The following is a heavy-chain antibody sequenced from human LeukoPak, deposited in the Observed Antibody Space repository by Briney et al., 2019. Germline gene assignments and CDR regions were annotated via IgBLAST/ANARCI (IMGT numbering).Heavy chain of an antibody. Sequence: GGSPRLSCAASGFTFSKYGMSWVRQAPGKGLEWVSSISGSGSTYYADSVKGRFTISRDNSKNTLYLQMKSLRADDTAVYYCAKDRVLGALGDAFDIWGQGTMVTVSS. D-gene: IGHD1-26*01. V-gene: IGHV3-23*01. CDR1: GFTFSKYG. J-gene: IGHJ3*02. CDR2: ISGSGST. CDR3: AKDRVLGALGDAFDI.